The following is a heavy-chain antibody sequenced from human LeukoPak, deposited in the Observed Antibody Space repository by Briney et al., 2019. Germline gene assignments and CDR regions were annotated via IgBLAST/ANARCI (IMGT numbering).Heavy chain of an antibody. J-gene: IGHJ5*02. CDR2: FHTSGDT. CDR1: GASISSGSYF. V-gene: IGHV4-61*02. D-gene: IGHD3-3*01. CDR3: ASTVFGVTYNWFDP. Sequence: TLSLTCTVSGASISSGSYFWSWVRQPAGKALEWIGRFHTSGDTNYNPSLESRVTISVDTSKNQFSLKLTSVTAADTAVYYCASTVFGVTYNWFDPWGQGTLVTVSS.